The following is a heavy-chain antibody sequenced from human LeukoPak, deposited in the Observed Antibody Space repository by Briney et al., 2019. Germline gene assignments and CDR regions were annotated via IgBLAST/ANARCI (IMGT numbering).Heavy chain of an antibody. V-gene: IGHV4-4*07. CDR3: ARASYYGAGNSPFDP. CDR1: GGSMNSYF. Sequence: PSETLSLTCSVSGGSMNSYFWSWIRQSAGKGLEWIGRIYHAGSTTYNPSFKTRVTMSVDLANNRFSLKLTSVTAADTATYYCARASYYGAGNSPFDPWGQGTLVTVSS. J-gene: IGHJ5*02. D-gene: IGHD3-10*01. CDR2: IYHAGST.